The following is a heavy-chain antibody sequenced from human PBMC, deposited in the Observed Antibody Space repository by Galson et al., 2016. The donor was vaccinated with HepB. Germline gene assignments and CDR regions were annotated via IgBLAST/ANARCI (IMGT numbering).Heavy chain of an antibody. D-gene: IGHD1-26*01. J-gene: IGHJ5*02. CDR1: GDSVSSNSAA. CDR2: TYYRSKWYS. Sequence: CAISGDSVSSNSAAWDWIRQSPSRGLEWLGRTYYRSKWYSDYAMSVKSRIAINADTSKNQFSLQLKSVTPDDPAVYYCAKEVGARERWFAPWGQGTLVIVSS. CDR3: AKEVGARERWFAP. V-gene: IGHV6-1*01.